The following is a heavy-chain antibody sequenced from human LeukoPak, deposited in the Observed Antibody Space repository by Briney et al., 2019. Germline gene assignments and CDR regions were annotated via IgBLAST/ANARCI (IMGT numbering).Heavy chain of an antibody. V-gene: IGHV3-11*01. Sequence: GGSLRLSCAASGFTFSDYYMSWIRQAPGKGLEWVSYISSSGSTIYYADSVKGRFTISRDNAKNSLYLQNNSMRAEDTAVYYWGREGGFTKGGAYDCWGQGTLVSFS. D-gene: IGHD2-15*01. J-gene: IGHJ4*02. CDR2: ISSSGSTI. CDR1: GFTFSDYY. CDR3: GREGGFTKGGAYDC.